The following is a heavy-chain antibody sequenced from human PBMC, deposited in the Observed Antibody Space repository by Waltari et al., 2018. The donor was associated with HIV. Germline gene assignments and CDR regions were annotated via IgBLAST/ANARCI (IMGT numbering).Heavy chain of an antibody. D-gene: IGHD1-26*01. J-gene: IGHJ3*02. CDR1: GLTSSSYE. CDR3: ARDHYYPI. CDR2: SSSSGSTI. Sequence: EVQLVESGGGLVQPGGSLRLSCAASGLTSSSYELNWVRQAPGKGLEWVSYSSSSGSTIYYADSVKGRFTISRDNAKNSLYLQMNSLRAEDTAVYYCARDHYYPIWGQGTMVTVSS. V-gene: IGHV3-48*03.